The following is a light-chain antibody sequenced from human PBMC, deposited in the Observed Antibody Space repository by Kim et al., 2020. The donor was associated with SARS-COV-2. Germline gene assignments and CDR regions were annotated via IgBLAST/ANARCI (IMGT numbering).Light chain of an antibody. CDR2: DKP. V-gene: IGKV3-11*01. CDR1: QSIIIS. Sequence: LSPEERPPRSCRARQSIIISLPGYHKNPAQAPRLLTYDKPKRATGIPTRCSGGGSGTAFTLTTSSREPKDVAVNYCQQSINWMFPFGPGTKVDIK. J-gene: IGKJ3*01. CDR3: QQSINWMFP.